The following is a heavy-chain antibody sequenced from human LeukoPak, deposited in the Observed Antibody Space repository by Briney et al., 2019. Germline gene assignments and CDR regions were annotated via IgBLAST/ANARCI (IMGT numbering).Heavy chain of an antibody. D-gene: IGHD6-13*01. V-gene: IGHV4-59*01. Sequence: SETLSLTCTVSGGSISNYYWNWIRQPPGKGLEWIGYIYYTGSTNYNPSLKSRVTMSVDTSKNQFTLNLKSVTPEDTAVYYCARNLIPEQLVLNFWGQGTLVTVSS. CDR2: IYYTGST. CDR1: GGSISNYY. CDR3: ARNLIPEQLVLNF. J-gene: IGHJ4*02.